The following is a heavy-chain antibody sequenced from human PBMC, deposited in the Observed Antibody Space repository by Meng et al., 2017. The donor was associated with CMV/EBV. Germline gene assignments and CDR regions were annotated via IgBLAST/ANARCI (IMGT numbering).Heavy chain of an antibody. V-gene: IGHV3-48*04. CDR1: GFTFSSYS. Sequence: GKSLKISCAASGFTFSSYSMNWVRQAPGKGLEWVSYISSSSSTIYYADSVKGRFTISRDNAKNSLYLQMNSLRAEDTAVYYCARDSRLWSNYYYYGMDVWGQGTTVTVSS. D-gene: IGHD4/OR15-4a*01. CDR2: ISSSSSTI. J-gene: IGHJ6*02. CDR3: ARDSRLWSNYYYYGMDV.